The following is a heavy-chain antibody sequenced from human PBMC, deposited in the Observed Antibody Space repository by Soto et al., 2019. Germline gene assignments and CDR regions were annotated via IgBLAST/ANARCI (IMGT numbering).Heavy chain of an antibody. Sequence: ASVKVSCKVSGYTLTELSMHWVRQAPGKGLEWMGGFDPEDGETIYAQKFQGRVTMTEDTSTDTAYMELSSLRSEDTAVYYCATQGPLFGSGLGKLWFDPWGQGTLVTVSS. CDR2: FDPEDGET. CDR3: ATQGPLFGSGLGKLWFDP. CDR1: GYTLTELS. D-gene: IGHD7-27*01. V-gene: IGHV1-24*01. J-gene: IGHJ5*02.